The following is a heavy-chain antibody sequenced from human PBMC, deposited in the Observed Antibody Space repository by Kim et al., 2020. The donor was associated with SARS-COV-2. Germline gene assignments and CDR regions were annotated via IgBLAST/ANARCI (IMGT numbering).Heavy chain of an antibody. Sequence: GGSLRLSCAASGFTFSSYSMNWVRQAPGKGLEWVSSISSSSSYIYYADSVKGRFTISRDNAKNSLYLQMNSLRAEDTAVYYCARDRGIIITFGGVGPAAPPLYSDGIDVWGQGTTVTVSS. CDR1: GFTFSSYS. D-gene: IGHD3-16*01. CDR2: ISSSSSYI. V-gene: IGHV3-21*01. CDR3: ARDRGIIITFGGVGPAAPPLYSDGIDV. J-gene: IGHJ6*02.